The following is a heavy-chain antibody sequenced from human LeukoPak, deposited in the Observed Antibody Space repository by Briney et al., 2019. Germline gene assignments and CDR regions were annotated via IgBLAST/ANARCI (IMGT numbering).Heavy chain of an antibody. D-gene: IGHD6-13*01. V-gene: IGHV3-53*01. CDR2: IFSSGTT. J-gene: IGHJ4*02. CDR1: GFTVSANF. CDR3: GGFEAAAGLAY. Sequence: GGSLRLSCAASGFTVSANFLNWVRQAPGKGLEWVSVIFSSGTTYFPDSAKGRFTISRNKSKNTLYLQINSLRAEDTAVYYCGGFEAAAGLAYWGQGTLVTVSS.